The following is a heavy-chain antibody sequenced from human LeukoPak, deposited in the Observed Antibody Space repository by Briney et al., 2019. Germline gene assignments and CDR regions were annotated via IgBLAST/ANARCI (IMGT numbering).Heavy chain of an antibody. D-gene: IGHD6-13*01. V-gene: IGHV4-59*01. J-gene: IGHJ4*02. CDR3: ARVGIRRSWSFDY. Sequence: SETLSLTCTVSGGSISSYYWSWIRQPPEKGLEWIGYIYYSGSTNYNPSLKSRVTISVDTSKNQFSLKLSSVTAADTAVYYCARVGIRRSWSFDYWGQGTLVTVSS. CDR1: GGSISSYY. CDR2: IYYSGST.